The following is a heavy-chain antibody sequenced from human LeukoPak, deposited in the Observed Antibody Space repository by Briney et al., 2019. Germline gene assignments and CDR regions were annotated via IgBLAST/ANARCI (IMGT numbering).Heavy chain of an antibody. V-gene: IGHV7-4-1*02. CDR2: IDTTTGNP. J-gene: IGHJ4*02. CDR1: GYPFSAHF. CDR3: VRGTPTPGMDY. Sequence: ASVNVSCKASGYPFSAHFLNWVRQAPGQGLEWMGNIDTTTGNPRYAQDFTGRFVFSLDTSVSTAYLQITSLKADDTAAYYCVRGTPTPGMDYWGQGTQATVSS. D-gene: IGHD3-10*01.